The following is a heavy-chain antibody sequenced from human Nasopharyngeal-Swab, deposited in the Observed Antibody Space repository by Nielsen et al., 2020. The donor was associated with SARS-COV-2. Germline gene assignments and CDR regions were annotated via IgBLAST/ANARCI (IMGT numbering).Heavy chain of an antibody. V-gene: IGHV4-38-2*02. CDR3: ARELSNTPKYNWFDP. Sequence: GSLRLSCTVSGYSISSGYYWAWIRQPPGKGLEWIGSIYHGGSTYYTPSLESRLTISVDTSNNHFSLKLTSVTAADTAVYYCARELSNTPKYNWFDPWGQGTLVTVSS. CDR1: GYSISSGYY. D-gene: IGHD5-18*01. CDR2: IYHGGST. J-gene: IGHJ5*02.